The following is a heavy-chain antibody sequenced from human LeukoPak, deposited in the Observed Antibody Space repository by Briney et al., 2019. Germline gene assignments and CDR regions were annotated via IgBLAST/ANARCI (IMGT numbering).Heavy chain of an antibody. D-gene: IGHD3-10*01. CDR2: ISSNGGST. CDR3: ARDLSGGGLDY. Sequence: GGSLRLSCAAFGFTFSVSVMHWVRQAPGKGLEYVSVISSNGGSTSYANPVKGRFTISRDNSKNTLYLQMGSLRAEDMAVYYCARDLSGGGLDYWGQGTLVTVSS. CDR1: GFTFSVSV. V-gene: IGHV3-64*01. J-gene: IGHJ4*02.